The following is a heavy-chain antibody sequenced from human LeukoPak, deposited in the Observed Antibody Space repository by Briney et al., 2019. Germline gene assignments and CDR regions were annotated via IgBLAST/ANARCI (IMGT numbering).Heavy chain of an antibody. J-gene: IGHJ6*03. Sequence: ASVKVSCKASGYTFTSYAMNWVRQAPGQGLEWMGWINPNSGGTNYAQKFQGRVTMTRDTSISTAYMELSRLRSDDTAVYYCARGNFDWLLSDYYYYMDVWGRGTTVTVSS. D-gene: IGHD3-9*01. CDR2: INPNSGGT. CDR1: GYTFTSYA. V-gene: IGHV1-2*02. CDR3: ARGNFDWLLSDYYYYMDV.